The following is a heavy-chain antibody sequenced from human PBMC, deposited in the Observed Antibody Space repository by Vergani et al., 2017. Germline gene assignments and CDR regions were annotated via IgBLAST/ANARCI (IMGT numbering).Heavy chain of an antibody. CDR1: GFTFSSYS. J-gene: IGHJ6*03. CDR3: ARGDQSYDDFRSGLPTYFMDV. D-gene: IGHD3-3*01. CDR2: ISRSSDCI. Sequence: EVQLVESGGGLVKPGESLRLACAASGFTFSSYSMNWVRQTPGKGLEWVASISRSSDCISYADSVKGRFTISRDNAEISLYLQLNSLRDEDTAVYYCARGDQSYDDFRSGLPTYFMDVWGKGTTVTVSS. V-gene: IGHV3-21*01.